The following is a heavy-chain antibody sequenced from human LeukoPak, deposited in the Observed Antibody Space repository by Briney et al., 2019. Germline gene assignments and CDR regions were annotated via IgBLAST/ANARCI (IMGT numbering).Heavy chain of an antibody. CDR2: ISAGGSST. CDR3: AKAGGRGWSNWFDP. CDR1: GFPFSNFA. J-gene: IGHJ5*02. V-gene: IGHV3-23*01. Sequence: PGVSLRLSCAASGFPFSNFAMTWIRQAPGKGLEWISLISAGGSSTFDAGSMRGRFTISRDNYKNTLYLQMNSLRVEDTAVYYCAKAGGRGWSNWFDPWGQGTQVTVSS. D-gene: IGHD6-19*01.